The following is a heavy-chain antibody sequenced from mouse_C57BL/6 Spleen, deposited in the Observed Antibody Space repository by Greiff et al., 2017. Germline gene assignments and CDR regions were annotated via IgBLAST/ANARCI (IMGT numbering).Heavy chain of an antibody. CDR3: ARLLRFPSYYYAMDY. J-gene: IGHJ4*01. D-gene: IGHD1-1*01. CDR2: INPNNGGT. V-gene: IGHV1-22*01. Sequence: EVQLQQSGPELVKPGASVKMSCKASGYTFTDYNMHWVKQSHGKSLEWIGYINPNNGGTSYNQKFKGKATLTVNKSSSTAYMELRSLTSEDSAVYYCARLLRFPSYYYAMDYWGQGTSVTVSS. CDR1: GYTFTDYN.